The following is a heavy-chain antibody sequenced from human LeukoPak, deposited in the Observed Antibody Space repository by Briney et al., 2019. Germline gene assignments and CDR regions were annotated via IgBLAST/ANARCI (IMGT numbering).Heavy chain of an antibody. D-gene: IGHD3-10*01. V-gene: IGHV4-59*08. CDR3: ARQKSRAYYYGSGSYYNYYYYYGMDV. CDR2: IYYSGST. Sequence: SETLSLTCTVCGGSISSYYWSWIRQPPGKGLEWIGYIYYSGSTNYNPSLKSRVTISVDTSKNQFSLKLSSVTAADTAVYYCARQKSRAYYYGSGSYYNYYYYYGMDVWGQGTTVTVSS. J-gene: IGHJ6*02. CDR1: GGSISSYY.